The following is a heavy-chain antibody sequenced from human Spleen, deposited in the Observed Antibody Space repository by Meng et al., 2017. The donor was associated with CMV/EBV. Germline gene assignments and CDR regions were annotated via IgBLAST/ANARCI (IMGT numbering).Heavy chain of an antibody. CDR1: GFTFNSYG. Sequence: GESLKISCTASGFTFNSYGMHWVRQTPGKGLEWVAFIHYDGSDKKYGDSVKGRFTIYRDNSKNTLYLQMNSLRPEDSTVYYCAKGGMIRGFIEGDYFDSGGQGAPVTVSS. CDR2: IHYDGSDK. D-gene: IGHD3-16*02. CDR3: AKGGMIRGFIEGDYFDS. V-gene: IGHV3-30*02. J-gene: IGHJ4*02.